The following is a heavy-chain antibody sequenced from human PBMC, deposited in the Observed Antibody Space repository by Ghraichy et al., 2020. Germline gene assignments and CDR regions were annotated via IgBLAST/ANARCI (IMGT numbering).Heavy chain of an antibody. Sequence: GGSLRLSCAASGFTFTNNALTWVRQAPGKGLEWVSAITGSGGHTYYADSVKGRFTISRDNSKNTLYLQVNSLRDEDTAIYYCAKDYRVRGSGSDAFDLWGQGTLVTVSS. CDR3: AKDYRVRGSGSDAFDL. CDR1: GFTFTNNA. V-gene: IGHV3-23*01. J-gene: IGHJ3*01. CDR2: ITGSGGHT. D-gene: IGHD2-15*01.